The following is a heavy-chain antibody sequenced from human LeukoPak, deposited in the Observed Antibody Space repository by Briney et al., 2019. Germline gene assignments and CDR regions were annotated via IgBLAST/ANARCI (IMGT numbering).Heavy chain of an antibody. CDR1: GFTFSSYS. CDR2: ISSSSSTI. J-gene: IGHJ4*02. D-gene: IGHD3-22*01. CDR3: ARMYYYDSSGYYYYFDY. V-gene: IGHV3-48*01. Sequence: PGGSLRLSCAASGFTFSSYSMNWVRQAPGKGLEWVSYISSSSSTIYYADSVKGRFTISRDNAKNSLYLQMNSLRAEDTAVYYCARMYYYDSSGYYYYFDYWGQGTLVTVSS.